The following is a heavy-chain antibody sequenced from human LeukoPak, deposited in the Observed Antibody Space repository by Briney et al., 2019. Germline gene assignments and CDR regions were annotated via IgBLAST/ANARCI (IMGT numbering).Heavy chain of an antibody. J-gene: IGHJ4*02. V-gene: IGHV4-34*01. CDR2: INHSGST. D-gene: IGHD2-21*02. CDR1: GGSFSGYY. Sequence: SETLSLTCAVYGGSFSGYYWSWIRQPPGKRVEWIGEINHSGSTNYNPSLKSRVTLSVDTSKNQFSLKLSSVTAADTAVYYCARTEVYCGGDCYSAIDYWGQGTLVTVSS. CDR3: ARTEVYCGGDCYSAIDY.